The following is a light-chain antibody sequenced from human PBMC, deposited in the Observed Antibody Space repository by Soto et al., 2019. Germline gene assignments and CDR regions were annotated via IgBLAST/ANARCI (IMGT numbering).Light chain of an antibody. CDR3: QQHVILPIT. CDR2: AAS. CDR1: QRISNF. Sequence: IQITQSPSSLSASVGERVTFSCRASQRISNFLNWYHQKPGKAPKLLIFAASSLQPGVPQRFAGSGSGTDVTLTISSLQPEDFALYNCQQHVILPITFGQGTRLEI. V-gene: IGKV1-39*01. J-gene: IGKJ5*01.